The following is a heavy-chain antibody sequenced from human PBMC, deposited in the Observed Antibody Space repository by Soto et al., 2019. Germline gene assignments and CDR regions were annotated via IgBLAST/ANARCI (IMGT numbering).Heavy chain of an antibody. CDR3: ARAITIFGVVRY. CDR1: GYTFTSYA. CDR2: INAGNGNT. D-gene: IGHD3-3*01. V-gene: IGHV1-3*01. Sequence: QVQLVQSGAEVKKPGASVKVSCKASGYTFTSYAMHWVRQAPGQRLEWMGWINAGNGNTKYSQKFQGRVTITRDTSAGTAYMELSSLRSEDTAVYYCARAITIFGVVRYWGQGTLVTVSS. J-gene: IGHJ4*02.